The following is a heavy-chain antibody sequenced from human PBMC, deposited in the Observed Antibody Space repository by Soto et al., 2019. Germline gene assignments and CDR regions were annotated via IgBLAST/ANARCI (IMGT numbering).Heavy chain of an antibody. Sequence: AATLSLTCPVSGGSISSYYWSWIRQPPGKGLEWIGYIYYSGSTNYNPALKSRVTISVDTSKNQFSLKLSSVTAADTAVYYCARAATRYYYYGMDVWGQGTTVTVSS. V-gene: IGHV4-59*12. J-gene: IGHJ6*02. D-gene: IGHD2-15*01. CDR1: GGSISSYY. CDR2: IYYSGST. CDR3: ARAATRYYYYGMDV.